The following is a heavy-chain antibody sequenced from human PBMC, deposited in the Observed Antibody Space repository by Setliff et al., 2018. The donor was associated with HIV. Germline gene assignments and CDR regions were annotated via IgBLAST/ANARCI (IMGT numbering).Heavy chain of an antibody. D-gene: IGHD3-3*01. J-gene: IGHJ4*02. CDR2: INHSGST. Sequence: SETLSLTCAVYGGSFSGYNWSWIRQTPEKGLEWIGEINHSGSTNHNPSLKSRATISVDTSKNQFSLKLSSVTAADTAVYYCARGGGTIIGANFDYWGQGTLVTVSS. V-gene: IGHV4-34*04. CDR1: GGSFSGYN. CDR3: ARGGGTIIGANFDY.